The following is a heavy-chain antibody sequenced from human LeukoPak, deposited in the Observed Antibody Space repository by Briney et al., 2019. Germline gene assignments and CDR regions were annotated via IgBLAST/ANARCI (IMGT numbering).Heavy chain of an antibody. D-gene: IGHD2-2*01. Sequence: GGSLRLSCAASGFTFSSYGMNWVRQAPGKGLEWVAVISYDGSNKYYADSVKGRFTISRDNSKNALFLQMNSLRAEDTAVYYCAKSGPYCSSTSCNYFDYWGQGTLVTVSS. CDR3: AKSGPYCSSTSCNYFDY. CDR2: ISYDGSNK. V-gene: IGHV3-30*18. J-gene: IGHJ4*02. CDR1: GFTFSSYG.